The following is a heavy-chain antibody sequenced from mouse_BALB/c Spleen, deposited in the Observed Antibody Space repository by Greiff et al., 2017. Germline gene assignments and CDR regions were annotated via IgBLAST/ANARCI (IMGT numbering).Heavy chain of an antibody. CDR1: GYSITSGYY. CDR2: ISYDGSN. J-gene: IGHJ4*01. V-gene: IGHV3-6*02. Sequence: VQLQQSGPGLVKPSQSLSLTCSVTGYSITSGYYWNWIRQFPGNKLEWMGYISYDGSNNYNPSLKNRISITRDTSKNQFFLKLNSVTTEDTATYYCAKGLLTGAMDYWGQGTSVTVSS. D-gene: IGHD2-3*01. CDR3: AKGLLTGAMDY.